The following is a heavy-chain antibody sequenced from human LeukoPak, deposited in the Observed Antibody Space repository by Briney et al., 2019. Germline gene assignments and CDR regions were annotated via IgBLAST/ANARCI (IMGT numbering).Heavy chain of an antibody. V-gene: IGHV3-20*04. CDR1: GFTFDDYG. CDR2: TNWNGGST. J-gene: IGHJ3*02. CDR3: ARGLQSFDS. Sequence: PAGNLTLNCAASGFTFDDYGLSWVRQAPGQGLEWVAGTNWNGGSTAYADSGKGRFTISRDNATNSLYLQMNSLRAEDTALYFCARGLQSFDSWGQGTMVTVSS.